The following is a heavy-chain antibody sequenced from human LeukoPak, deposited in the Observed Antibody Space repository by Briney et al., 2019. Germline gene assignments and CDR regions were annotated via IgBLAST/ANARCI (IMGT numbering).Heavy chain of an antibody. V-gene: IGHV1-69*13. J-gene: IGHJ5*02. Sequence: ASVKVSFKASGGTFSSYAISWVRQAPGQGLEWMGGIIPNFGTANYAQKFQGRVTITADESTSTAYMELSSLRSEDTAVYYCARVQIRRITISNWFDPWGQGTLVPVSS. CDR1: GGTFSSYA. CDR2: IIPNFGTA. D-gene: IGHD3-3*01. CDR3: ARVQIRRITISNWFDP.